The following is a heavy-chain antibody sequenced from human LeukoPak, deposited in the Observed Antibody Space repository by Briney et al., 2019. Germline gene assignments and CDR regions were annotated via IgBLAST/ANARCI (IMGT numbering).Heavy chain of an antibody. V-gene: IGHV3-48*03. CDR3: AELGITMVGGV. CDR1: GFTFSSYE. J-gene: IGHJ6*04. D-gene: IGHD3-10*02. CDR2: ISSSGSTI. Sequence: GGSLRLSCAASGFTFSSYEMNWVRQAPGQGLEWVSYISSSGSTIYYADSVKGRFTISRDNAKNSLYLQMNSLRAEDTAVYYCAELGITMVGGVWGKGTTVTISS.